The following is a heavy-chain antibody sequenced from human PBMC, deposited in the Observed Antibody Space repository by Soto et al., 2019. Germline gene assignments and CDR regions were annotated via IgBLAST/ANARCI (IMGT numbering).Heavy chain of an antibody. D-gene: IGHD3-22*01. V-gene: IGHV4-59*08. CDR1: GGSISSYY. CDR2: IYYSGST. Sequence: TLSLTCTVSGGSISSYYWSWIRQPPGKGLEWIGYIYYSGSTNYNPSLKSRVTMSVDTSKNQFSLKLSSVTAADTAVYYCARHYDSSGYYRRHFDHWGQGTLVTVSS. J-gene: IGHJ4*02. CDR3: ARHYDSSGYYRRHFDH.